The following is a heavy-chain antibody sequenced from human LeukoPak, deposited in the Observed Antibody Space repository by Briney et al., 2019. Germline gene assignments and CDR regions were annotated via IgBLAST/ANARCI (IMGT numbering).Heavy chain of an antibody. D-gene: IGHD6-13*01. J-gene: IGHJ4*02. V-gene: IGHV3-66*01. CDR3: ARGGPAAGRFDY. CDR1: GFTVSSNY. CDR2: IYSGGST. Sequence: GGSLRLSCAASGFTVSSNYMSWVRQAPGKGLEWVSVIYSGGSTNYADSVKGRFTISRDNSKNTLYLQMNRLRAEDTAVYYCARGGPAAGRFDYWGQGTLVTVSS.